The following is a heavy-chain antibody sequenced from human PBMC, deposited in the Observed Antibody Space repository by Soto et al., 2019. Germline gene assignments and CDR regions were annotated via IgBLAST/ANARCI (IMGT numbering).Heavy chain of an antibody. Sequence: TGGSLRLSCAASGFTFSSYGMHWVRQAPCKGLEWVAVISYDGSNKYYADSVKGRFTISRDNSKNTLYLQMNSLRAEDTAVYYCAKVHTYVRGGGYYFEYWGQGTLVTVST. D-gene: IGHD3-16*01. V-gene: IGHV3-30*18. CDR2: ISYDGSNK. CDR1: GFTFSSYG. J-gene: IGHJ4*02. CDR3: AKVHTYVRGGGYYFEY.